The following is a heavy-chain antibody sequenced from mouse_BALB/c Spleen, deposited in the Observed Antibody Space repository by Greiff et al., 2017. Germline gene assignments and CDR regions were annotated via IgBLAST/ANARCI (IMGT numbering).Heavy chain of an antibody. V-gene: IGHV1-5*01. Sequence: VQLQQSGTVLARPGASVKMSCKASGYTFTSYWMHWVKQRPGQGLEWIGAIYPGNSDTSYNQKFKGKAKLTAVTSTSTAYMELSSLTNEDSAVYYCTRSNYGYDRFAYWGQGTLVTVSA. CDR3: TRSNYGYDRFAY. CDR1: GYTFTSYW. CDR2: IYPGNSDT. D-gene: IGHD2-2*01. J-gene: IGHJ3*01.